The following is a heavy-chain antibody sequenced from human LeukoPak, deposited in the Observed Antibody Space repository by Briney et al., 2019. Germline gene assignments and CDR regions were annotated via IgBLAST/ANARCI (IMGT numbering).Heavy chain of an antibody. CDR1: GGSIGSGYY. CDR3: TRDIGDFVSDF. D-gene: IGHD2-21*02. CDR2: IHYGGTT. J-gene: IGHJ4*02. V-gene: IGHV4-39*02. Sequence: SETLSLSCTVSGGSIGSGYYWAWIRQPPGKGLEWIGSIHYGGTTHYNPSLQSRVTISADTSKNQFALDLRSVTAADTAVYYCTRDIGDFVSDFWGQGTLVTVSS.